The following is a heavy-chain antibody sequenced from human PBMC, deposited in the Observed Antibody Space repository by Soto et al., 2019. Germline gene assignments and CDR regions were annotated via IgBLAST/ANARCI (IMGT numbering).Heavy chain of an antibody. CDR3: VRRHVSATGIDWFDP. Sequence: ASVKISCKASGYTFTSYGIHWVRQAPGQRLEWMGWINAANGDTKYSPKFQGRVTITRDTSASTAYMELSSLRSEDTAVYYCVRRHVSATGIDWFDPWGQGTLVTVSS. D-gene: IGHD6-13*01. CDR1: GYTFTSYG. J-gene: IGHJ5*02. CDR2: INAANGDT. V-gene: IGHV1-3*01.